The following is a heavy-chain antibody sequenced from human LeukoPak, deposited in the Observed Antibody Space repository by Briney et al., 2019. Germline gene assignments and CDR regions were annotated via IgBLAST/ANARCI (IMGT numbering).Heavy chain of an antibody. D-gene: IGHD3-10*01. V-gene: IGHV3-15*04. CDR3: ATYGSGRKFDY. CDR2: IETKTDGGTT. Sequence: GGSLRLSCAASGFSFSDAWMSWVRQIPGKGLEWVGRIETKTDGGTTDYAAPVKGRFTISRDDSTNTLFLQMNSLKSEDTAVYYCATYGSGRKFDYWGQGILVTVSS. CDR1: GFSFSDAW. J-gene: IGHJ4*02.